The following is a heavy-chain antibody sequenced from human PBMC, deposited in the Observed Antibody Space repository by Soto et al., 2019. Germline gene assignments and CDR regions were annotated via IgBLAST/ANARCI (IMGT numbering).Heavy chain of an antibody. V-gene: IGHV3-23*01. CDR2: ISGSGGST. CDR1: GFTSSSYA. CDR3: AKDPKPLPSSGWPDY. Sequence: PGGSLRLSCAASGFTSSSYAMSWVRQAPGKGLEWVSAISGSGGSTYYADSVKGRFTISRDNSKNTLYLQMNSLRAEDTAVYYCAKDPKPLPSSGWPDYWGQGTLVTVSS. D-gene: IGHD6-19*01. J-gene: IGHJ4*02.